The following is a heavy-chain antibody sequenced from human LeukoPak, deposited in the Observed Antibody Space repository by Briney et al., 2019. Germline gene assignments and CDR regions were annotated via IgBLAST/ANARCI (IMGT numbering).Heavy chain of an antibody. V-gene: IGHV3-7*01. CDR2: IKPDGSEK. D-gene: IGHD1-26*01. J-gene: IGHJ4*02. CDR1: GFTFSSYW. CDR3: ARGSVGATVY. Sequence: GGSLRLSCAASGFTFSSYWMSWVRQAPGKGLEWVANIKPDGSEKYFVDSVKGRFTISRDNAQNLLFLQMNSLRDEDTAVYYCARGSVGATVYWGQGTLVTVSS.